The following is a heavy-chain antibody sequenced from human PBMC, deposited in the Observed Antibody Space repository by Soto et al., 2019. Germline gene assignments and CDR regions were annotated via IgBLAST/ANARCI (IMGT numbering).Heavy chain of an antibody. Sequence: QVQLQESGPGLVKPSQTLSLTCTVSGGSISSGGYYWTWIRQHPGKGLEWIGYIYYSGITFYNPSLKRRVTISVDTSKNQFSLKLNSVTAADTAVYYWARDEVQGLAAGGRFDSWGQGTLVTVSS. CDR1: GGSISSGGYY. CDR3: ARDEVQGLAAGGRFDS. CDR2: IYYSGIT. J-gene: IGHJ4*02. V-gene: IGHV4-31*03. D-gene: IGHD6-13*01.